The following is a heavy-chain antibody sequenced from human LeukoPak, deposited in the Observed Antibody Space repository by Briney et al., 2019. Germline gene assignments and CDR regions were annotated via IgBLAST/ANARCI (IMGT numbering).Heavy chain of an antibody. CDR3: ARRSGIAVDGAFDY. CDR1: GFTFSSYA. Sequence: GGSLRLSCAAYGFTFSSYAMHWVRQAPGKGLEWVAVISYDGSNKYYADSVKGRFTISRDNSKNTLYLQMNSLRAEDTAVYYCARRSGIAVDGAFDYWGQGTLVTVSS. D-gene: IGHD6-19*01. CDR2: ISYDGSNK. J-gene: IGHJ4*02. V-gene: IGHV3-30*04.